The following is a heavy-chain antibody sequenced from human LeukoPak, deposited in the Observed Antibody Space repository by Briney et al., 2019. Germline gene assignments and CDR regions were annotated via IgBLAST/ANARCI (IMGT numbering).Heavy chain of an antibody. D-gene: IGHD3-22*01. Sequence: ASVKVSCKASGYIFSGYHIHWVRQAPGQGLEWMGWINPNTGGTNFAPKFHGRVSMTRDTSLSTAYMELSSLRSDDTAVYYCAREYYYDSSGPWGGDYWGQGTLVTVSS. CDR1: GYIFSGYH. V-gene: IGHV1-2*02. J-gene: IGHJ4*02. CDR2: INPNTGGT. CDR3: AREYYYDSSGPWGGDY.